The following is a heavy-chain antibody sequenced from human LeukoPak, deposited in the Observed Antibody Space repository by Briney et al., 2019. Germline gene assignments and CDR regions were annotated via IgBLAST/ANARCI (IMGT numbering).Heavy chain of an antibody. D-gene: IGHD5-24*01. J-gene: IGHJ4*02. V-gene: IGHV3-33*08. CDR2: IWYDGSNK. Sequence: GGSLRLSCAASGFTFSSYAMSWVRQAPGKGLEWVAVIWYDGSNKYYADSVKGRFTISRDNSRNTLYLQMNSLRAEDTAVYYCARDRDGYSDYWGQGTLVTVSS. CDR1: GFTFSSYA. CDR3: ARDRDGYSDY.